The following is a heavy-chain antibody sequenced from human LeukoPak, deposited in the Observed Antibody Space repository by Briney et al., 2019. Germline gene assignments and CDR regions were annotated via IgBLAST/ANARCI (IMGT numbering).Heavy chain of an antibody. CDR1: GFTFSSYS. V-gene: IGHV3-21*01. D-gene: IGHD1-1*01. CDR3: ARDTTGYFDY. J-gene: IGHJ4*02. CDR2: ISSSGSNI. Sequence: PGGSLRLSCAASGFTFSSYSMNWVRQAPGKGLEWVSSISSSGSNIYYADSVKGRFTISRDNSKNSLYLQMNSLRAEDTAVYYCARDTTGYFDYWGQGTLVTVSS.